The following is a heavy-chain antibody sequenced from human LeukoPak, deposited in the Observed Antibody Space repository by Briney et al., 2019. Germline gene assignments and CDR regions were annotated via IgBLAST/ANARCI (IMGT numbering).Heavy chain of an antibody. V-gene: IGHV3-43*01. CDR3: AKDAYGISGISSGFMDY. CDR1: GFTFDDYT. CDR2: ISWDGGST. J-gene: IGHJ4*01. Sequence: GGSLRLSCAAAGFTFDDYTMRWVRQAPGKGLEWVSLISWDGGSTYYADSVKGRFTISRDNSKNSLYLQMNSLRTEDTALYYCAKDAYGISGISSGFMDYWGQGTLVTVSS. D-gene: IGHD1-14*01.